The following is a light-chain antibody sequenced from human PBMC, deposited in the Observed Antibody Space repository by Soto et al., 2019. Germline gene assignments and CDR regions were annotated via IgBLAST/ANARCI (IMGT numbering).Light chain of an antibody. Sequence: NRLAQFPSTLSASIGDRVTITLRASQSINGWLAWNQQKPGQAPNLLIYKASTLESGVPSRFSGSGSGTEFTLTVSSLQPDDFATYYCHQYHNFPRTFGQGTTVDIK. V-gene: IGKV1-5*03. CDR3: HQYHNFPRT. J-gene: IGKJ1*01. CDR2: KAS. CDR1: QSINGW.